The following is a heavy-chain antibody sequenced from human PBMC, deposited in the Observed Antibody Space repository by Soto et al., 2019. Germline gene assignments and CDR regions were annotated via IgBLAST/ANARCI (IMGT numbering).Heavy chain of an antibody. CDR1: GGSFSGYY. D-gene: IGHD2-15*01. V-gene: IGHV4-34*01. CDR3: ARGRRGVVVADDTVASDY. Sequence: QVQLQQWGAGLLKPSETLSLTCAVYGGSFSGYYWSWIRQPPGKGLEWIGEINHSGSTNYNPSLKSRVTISVDTSKNQFSLKLSSVTAADTAVYYCARGRRGVVVADDTVASDYWGQGTLVTVSS. J-gene: IGHJ4*02. CDR2: INHSGST.